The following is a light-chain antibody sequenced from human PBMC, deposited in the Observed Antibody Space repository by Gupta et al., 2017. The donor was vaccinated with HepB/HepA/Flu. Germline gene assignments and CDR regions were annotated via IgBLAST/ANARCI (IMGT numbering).Light chain of an antibody. Sequence: QSALTQPASVSGSPGQSITLSCTGASSDVGGYNYVSWYQQHPGKAPKVLICDVNHRPSGVSNRFSGSKSGNTASLTISGLQAEDEADYYCSSYRSGNSVVFGGGTKLTVL. CDR2: DVN. V-gene: IGLV2-14*01. J-gene: IGLJ2*01. CDR3: SSYRSGNSVV. CDR1: SSDVGGYNY.